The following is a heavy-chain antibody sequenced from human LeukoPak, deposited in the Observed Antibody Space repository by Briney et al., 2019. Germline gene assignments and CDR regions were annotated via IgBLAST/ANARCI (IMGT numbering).Heavy chain of an antibody. CDR1: GFTVSSNY. D-gene: IGHD2-2*01. V-gene: IGHV3-23*01. CDR2: ISGSGGST. CDR3: AKLYRYCSSTSCPNAFDI. Sequence: GGSLRLSCAASGFTVSSNYMSWVRQAPGKGLGWVSAISGSGGSTYYADSVKGRFTISRDNSKNTLYLQMNSLRAEDTAVYYCAKLYRYCSSTSCPNAFDIWGQGTMVTVSS. J-gene: IGHJ3*02.